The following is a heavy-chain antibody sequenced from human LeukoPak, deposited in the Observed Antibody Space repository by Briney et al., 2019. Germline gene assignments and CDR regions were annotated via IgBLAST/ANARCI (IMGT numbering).Heavy chain of an antibody. Sequence: VKPSETLSLTCTVSGGSISSYYWSWIRQPPGKGLEWIGYIYYSGSTNYNPSLKSRVTISVDTSKNQFSLKLSSVTAADTAVYYCARGNSIAVAGNYWGQGTLVTVSS. CDR1: GGSISSYY. J-gene: IGHJ4*02. D-gene: IGHD6-19*01. CDR2: IYYSGST. CDR3: ARGNSIAVAGNY. V-gene: IGHV4-59*01.